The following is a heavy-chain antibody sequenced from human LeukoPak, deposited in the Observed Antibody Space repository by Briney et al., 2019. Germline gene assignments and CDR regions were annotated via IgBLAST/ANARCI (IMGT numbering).Heavy chain of an antibody. CDR2: ISAYNGNT. J-gene: IGHJ4*02. D-gene: IGHD3-22*01. CDR1: GYTFTSYG. CDR3: ARDYYYDSSGDY. V-gene: IGHV1-18*01. Sequence: ASVKVSCKASGYTFTSYGISWVRQAPGQGLEWMGWISAYNGNTDYAQKLQGRVTMTTDTSTSTAYMELRSLRSDDTAVYYCARDYYYDSSGDYWGQGTLVTVSS.